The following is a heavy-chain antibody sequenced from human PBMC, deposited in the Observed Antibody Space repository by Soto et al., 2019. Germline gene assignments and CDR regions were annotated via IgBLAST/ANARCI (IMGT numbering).Heavy chain of an antibody. CDR2: INPNSGGT. CDR3: ASDIPPDYYDSRGYYFPGAFDI. J-gene: IGHJ3*02. D-gene: IGHD3-22*01. V-gene: IGHV1-2*02. CDR1: GYTFTGYY. Sequence: ASVKVSCKASGYTFTGYYMHWVRQAPGQGLEWMGWINPNSGGTNYAQKFQGRVTMTRDTSISTAYMELSRLRSDDTAVYYCASDIPPDYYDSRGYYFPGAFDIWAQGTMVTVSS.